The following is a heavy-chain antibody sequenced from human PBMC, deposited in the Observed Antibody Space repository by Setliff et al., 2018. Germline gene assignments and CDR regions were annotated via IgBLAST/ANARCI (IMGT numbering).Heavy chain of an antibody. Sequence: PGGSLRLSCAASGFLFSSYGMNWVRQAPGKGLEWVAHISYSSGSISYADSVKGRFTISRDNAKNSLYLRLNSLRAEDTAVYYCAGNPRKGRSGGYFYDDPYYYYMDVWGKGTTVTVSS. V-gene: IGHV3-48*01. CDR2: ISYSSGSI. D-gene: IGHD1-26*01. J-gene: IGHJ6*03. CDR3: AGNPRKGRSGGYFYDDPYYYYMDV. CDR1: GFLFSSYG.